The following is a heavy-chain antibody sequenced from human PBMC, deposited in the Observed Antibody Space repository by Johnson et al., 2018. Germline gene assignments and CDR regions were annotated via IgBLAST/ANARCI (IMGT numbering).Heavy chain of an antibody. CDR1: GFTFSSYG. CDR3: ARERVVWMNDWNDEGYGMDV. Sequence: QVQLVQSGGGVVQPGRSLRLSCTASGFTFSSYGMHWVRQAPGKGLEWVALIWYDGSNKYYADSVKGRFTISRDNSKNTLYLQMNSLRAEDTAVYYCARERVVWMNDWNDEGYGMDVWGQGTTVTVSS. D-gene: IGHD1-1*01. V-gene: IGHV3-33*01. CDR2: IWYDGSNK. J-gene: IGHJ6*02.